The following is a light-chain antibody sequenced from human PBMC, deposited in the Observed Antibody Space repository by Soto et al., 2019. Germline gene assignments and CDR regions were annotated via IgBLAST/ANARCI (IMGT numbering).Light chain of an antibody. V-gene: IGLV2-14*02. J-gene: IGLJ2*01. CDR3: SSYTTSTTQG. CDR2: EGS. CDR1: SSDVGSYNL. Sequence: QSVLTQPASVSGSPGQSITISCTGTSSDVGSYNLVSWYQQHPGKAPKLMIYEGSKRPSGVSDRFSGSKSGKTASLTIFGLHAEDEADYYCSSYTTSTTQGFGGGTKLTVL.